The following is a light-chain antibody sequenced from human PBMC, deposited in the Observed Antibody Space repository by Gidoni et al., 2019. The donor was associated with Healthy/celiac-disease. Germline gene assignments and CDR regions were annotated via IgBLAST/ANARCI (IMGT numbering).Light chain of an antibody. CDR3: QQRSNWPPVFT. CDR2: YAS. J-gene: IGKJ4*01. V-gene: IGKV3-11*01. CDR1: QSVSSY. Sequence: IVLTQSPATLSLSPGERATLSCRASQSVSSYLAWYQQKPGQSPRLLIYYASNRATGIPARFSGSGSGTDFTLTISSLEPEDFAVYYCQQRSNWPPVFTFGGGTKVEIK.